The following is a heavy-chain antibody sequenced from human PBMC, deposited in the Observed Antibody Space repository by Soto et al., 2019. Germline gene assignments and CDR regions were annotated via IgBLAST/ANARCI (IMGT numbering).Heavy chain of an antibody. V-gene: IGHV3-33*01. CDR3: ARDPMTTVTTGLGYFDY. CDR2: IWYDGSNK. CDR1: GFTFSSYG. Sequence: GGSLRLSCAASGFTFSSYGMHWVRQAPGKGLEWVAVIWYDGSNKYYADSVKGRFTISRDNSKNTLYLQMNSLRAEDTAVYYCARDPMTTVTTGLGYFDYWGQGTLVTVSS. J-gene: IGHJ4*02. D-gene: IGHD4-17*01.